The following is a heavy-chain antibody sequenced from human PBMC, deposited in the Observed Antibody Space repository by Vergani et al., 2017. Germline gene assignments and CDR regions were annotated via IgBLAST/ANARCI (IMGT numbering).Heavy chain of an antibody. V-gene: IGHV4-59*02. CDR1: GVSVTDYN. CDR3: AGDTHSWQRADR. D-gene: IGHD6-13*01. CDR2: LSTTGGA. Sequence: QAQLQESGPGLVKPSETLALICHVFGVSVTDYNCNRIRQAPGKGLEWIGSLSTTGGATHASHNPSLKSRVSISVDTSKSQFSLRLTSVTAADSAIYYXAGDTHSWQRADRWGQGLLVSVSS. J-gene: IGHJ5*02.